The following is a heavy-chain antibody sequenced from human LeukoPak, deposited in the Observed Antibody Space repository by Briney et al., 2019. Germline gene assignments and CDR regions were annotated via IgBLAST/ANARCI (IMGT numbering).Heavy chain of an antibody. D-gene: IGHD3-10*01. J-gene: IGHJ4*02. CDR1: GFTFSSYG. CDR3: AKDLYYYGSGSYSDY. Sequence: GGSLRLSCAASGFTFSSYGMSWVRQAPGKGLEWVSAISGSGGSTYYADSVKGRFTISRDNSKNTLYLQMNSLRAEDTAVYYCAKDLYYYGSGSYSDYWGQGTLVTVSS. V-gene: IGHV3-23*01. CDR2: ISGSGGST.